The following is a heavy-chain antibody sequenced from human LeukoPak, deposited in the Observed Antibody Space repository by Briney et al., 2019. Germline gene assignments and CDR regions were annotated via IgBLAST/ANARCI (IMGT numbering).Heavy chain of an antibody. CDR1: GYTFTGYY. CDR2: INPNTGGT. D-gene: IGHD6-19*01. CDR3: ARDLMIGLPVAGN. J-gene: IGHJ4*02. V-gene: IGHV1-2*02. Sequence: ASVKVSCKASGYTFTGYYMHWVRQAPGQGLEWMGWINPNTGGTNYARQFQGRVTVTRDTSISTAYMELSSLRSDDTAVYYCARDLMIGLPVAGNWGQGALVTVSS.